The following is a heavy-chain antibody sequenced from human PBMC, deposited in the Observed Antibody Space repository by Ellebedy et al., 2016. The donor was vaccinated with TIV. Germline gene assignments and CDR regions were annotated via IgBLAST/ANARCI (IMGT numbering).Heavy chain of an antibody. CDR2: IIPILGIA. CDR1: GGTFSSYA. Sequence: AASVKVSCKASGGTFSSYAISWVRQAPGQGLEWMGRIIPILGIANYAQKFQGRVTITADKSTSTAYMELSSLRSEDTAVYYCARLWFGDVYNWFDPWGQGTLVTVSS. V-gene: IGHV1-69*04. J-gene: IGHJ5*02. CDR3: ARLWFGDVYNWFDP. D-gene: IGHD3-10*01.